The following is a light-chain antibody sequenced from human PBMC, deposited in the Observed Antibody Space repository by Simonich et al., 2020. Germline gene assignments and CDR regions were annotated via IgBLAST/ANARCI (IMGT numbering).Light chain of an antibody. CDR1: ALPKHY. Sequence: SYELTQPPSVSVSPGQTARITCSGDALPKHYAYWYQQKPGQAPVLVIYKDSERPSGIPGRFSGSKSGKTASLTISGLQAEDEADYYCSSYTSSSTVVFGGGTKLTVL. CDR3: SSYTSSSTVV. V-gene: IGLV3-25*03. J-gene: IGLJ2*01. CDR2: KDS.